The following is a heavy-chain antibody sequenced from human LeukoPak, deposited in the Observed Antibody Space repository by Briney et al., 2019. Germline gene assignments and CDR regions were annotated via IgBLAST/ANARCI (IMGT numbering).Heavy chain of an antibody. CDR3: ARGLPLTGWFDP. V-gene: IGHV4-59*01. Sequence: PSETLSLTCTVSGGSISSYYWSWIRQPPGKGLEWIGYIYYSGSTNYNPSLKSRVTISVDTSKNQFSLKLSSVTAADTAVYYCARGLPLTGWFDPWGQGTLVTVSS. D-gene: IGHD4-11*01. J-gene: IGHJ5*02. CDR2: IYYSGST. CDR1: GGSISSYY.